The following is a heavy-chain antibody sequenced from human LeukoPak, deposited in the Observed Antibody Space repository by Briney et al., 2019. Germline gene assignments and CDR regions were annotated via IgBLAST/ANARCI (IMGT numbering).Heavy chain of an antibody. Sequence: PGGSLRLSCAASGFTSSTYRMSWVRQAPGKGLEWVSSISSSSSYINYADSVKGRFTISRDNAKNSLYLQMNSLRAEDTAVYYCAREVVAAIYYYMDVWGKGTTVTISS. CDR2: ISSSSSYI. V-gene: IGHV3-21*01. J-gene: IGHJ6*03. CDR1: GFTSSTYR. CDR3: AREVVAAIYYYMDV. D-gene: IGHD2-15*01.